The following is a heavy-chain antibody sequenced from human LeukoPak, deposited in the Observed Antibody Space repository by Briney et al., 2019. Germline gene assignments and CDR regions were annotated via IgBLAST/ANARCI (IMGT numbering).Heavy chain of an antibody. D-gene: IGHD6-19*01. J-gene: IGHJ3*02. Sequence: GASVKVSCKASGYTFTSYGISWVRQAPGQGLEWMGWISAYNGNTNYAQKLQGRVTMTTDTSTSTAYMELRSLRSDDTAVYYCARVLAVAGILGAFDIWGQGTMVTVSS. CDR1: GYTFTSYG. V-gene: IGHV1-18*01. CDR2: ISAYNGNT. CDR3: ARVLAVAGILGAFDI.